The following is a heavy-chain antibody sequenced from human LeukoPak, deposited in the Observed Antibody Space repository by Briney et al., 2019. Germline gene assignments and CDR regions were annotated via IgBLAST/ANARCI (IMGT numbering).Heavy chain of an antibody. CDR3: ARAPLNGIAAAGLDY. CDR1: GFTFSSYW. Sequence: RGSRRLSSAASGFTFSSYWMHWVRHAPGEGLVWVSRINSDVSSTSYADSVKGRFTISRDNAKNTLYLQMNSLRAEDTAVYYCARAPLNGIAAAGLDYWGQGTLVTVSS. J-gene: IGHJ4*02. V-gene: IGHV3-74*01. CDR2: INSDVSST. D-gene: IGHD6-13*01.